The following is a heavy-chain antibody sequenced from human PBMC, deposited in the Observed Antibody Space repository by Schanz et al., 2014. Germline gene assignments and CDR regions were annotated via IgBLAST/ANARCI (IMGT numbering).Heavy chain of an antibody. CDR1: GFTFSSYG. CDR2: ISYDGTIK. CDR3: AKVREWWPYYFDY. D-gene: IGHD2-15*01. Sequence: QVHLVESGGGVVQPGRSLRLSCAASGFTFSSYGMHWVRQAPGRGLEWVALISYDGTIKVHADSVKGRFIISRDNSNNTLFLQINSLRTDDTAVYYCAKVREWWPYYFDYWGQGTLVTVSS. V-gene: IGHV3-33*06. J-gene: IGHJ4*02.